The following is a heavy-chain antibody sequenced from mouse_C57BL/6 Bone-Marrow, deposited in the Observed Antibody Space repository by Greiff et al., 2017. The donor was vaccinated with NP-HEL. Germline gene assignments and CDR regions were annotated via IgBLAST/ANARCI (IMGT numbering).Heavy chain of an antibody. D-gene: IGHD2-2*01. CDR2: LSDGGSYT. V-gene: IGHV5-4*01. CDR3: ARDLWLRRGYWYFDV. J-gene: IGHJ1*03. CDR1: GFTFSSSA. Sequence: EVMLVESGGGLVKPGGSLKLSCAASGFTFSSSAMSWVRQTPEKRLEWVATLSDGGSYTYYPDNVKGRFTISRDNAKNNLYLQMSHLKSEDTAMYYCARDLWLRRGYWYFDVWGTGTTVTVSS.